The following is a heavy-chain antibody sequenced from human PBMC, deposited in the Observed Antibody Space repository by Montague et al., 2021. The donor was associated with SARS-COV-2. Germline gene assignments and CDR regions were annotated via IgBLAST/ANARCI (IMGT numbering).Heavy chain of an antibody. CDR1: GGTFNEYY. D-gene: IGHD5-12*01. J-gene: IGHJ4*02. CDR2: INYSGRT. Sequence: SETLSLTCAVYGGTFNEYYWAWIRQAPGEGLEWIGEINYSGRTNYSPSLKSRATVLVDPSKNQFSLRLTSVTAADTAVYYCALARGGGYCPLWGRGSLVIVSS. V-gene: IGHV4-34*08. CDR3: ALARGGGYCPL.